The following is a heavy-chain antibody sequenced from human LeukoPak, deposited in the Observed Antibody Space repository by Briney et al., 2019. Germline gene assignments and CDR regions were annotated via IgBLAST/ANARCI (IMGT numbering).Heavy chain of an antibody. CDR1: GGTFSSYA. J-gene: IGHJ6*03. Sequence: SVKVSCKASGGTFSSYAISWVRQAPGQGLEWMGGIIPIFGTANYAQKFQGRVTITADESTSTAYMELSSLRSEDTAVYYCARLVTGESDYYYYMDVWGKGTTVTVSS. CDR2: IIPIFGTA. V-gene: IGHV1-69*13. CDR3: ARLVTGESDYYYYMDV. D-gene: IGHD7-27*01.